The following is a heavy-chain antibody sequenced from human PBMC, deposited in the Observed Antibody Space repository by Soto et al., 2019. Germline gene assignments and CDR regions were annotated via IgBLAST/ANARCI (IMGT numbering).Heavy chain of an antibody. V-gene: IGHV4-30-2*01. CDR1: GDSIASGGYS. D-gene: IGHD3-22*01. Sequence: HLQLQESGSGLVKPSQTLSLTCAVSGDSIASGGYSWRWIRQPPGKGLEWIGYAYYTGTTYYSPSLKSRVAISVDRSTNQFSLKLTSVTAADTAVYFCARLLLNYSDSSEDGLDVWGHGTTVTVSS. CDR2: AYYTGTT. J-gene: IGHJ6*02. CDR3: ARLLLNYSDSSEDGLDV.